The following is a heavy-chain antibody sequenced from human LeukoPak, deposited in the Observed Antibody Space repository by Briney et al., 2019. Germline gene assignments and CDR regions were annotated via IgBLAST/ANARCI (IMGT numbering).Heavy chain of an antibody. CDR3: ARVGYCSSTSCYYYYYYMDV. D-gene: IGHD2-2*01. Sequence: GASVKVSCKASGGTFSSYAISWVRQAPGQGLEWMGGIIPIFGTANCAQKFQGRVTITADKSTSTAYMELSSLRSEDTAVYYCARVGYCSSTSCYYYYYYMDVWGKGTTVTVSS. CDR2: IIPIFGTA. V-gene: IGHV1-69*06. J-gene: IGHJ6*03. CDR1: GGTFSSYA.